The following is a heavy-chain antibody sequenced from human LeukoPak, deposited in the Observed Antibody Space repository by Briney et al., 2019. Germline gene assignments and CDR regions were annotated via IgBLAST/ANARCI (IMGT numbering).Heavy chain of an antibody. V-gene: IGHV3-21*01. J-gene: IGHJ5*02. CDR2: ISSTSDYI. CDR1: GFSFITYS. Sequence: GGSLRLSCAASGFSFITYSMNWVRQAPGKGLEWVSSISSTSDYIYYEDSVKGRFTISRDNAKKSLYLQMNSLGAEDTAVYYCARGATTTRFGRFDPWGQGTRVIVSS. D-gene: IGHD4-17*01. CDR3: ARGATTTRFGRFDP.